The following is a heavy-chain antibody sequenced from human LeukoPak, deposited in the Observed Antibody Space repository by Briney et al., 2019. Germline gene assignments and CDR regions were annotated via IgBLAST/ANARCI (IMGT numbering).Heavy chain of an antibody. V-gene: IGHV1-8*01. CDR1: GYTFTSYD. CDR2: MNPNSGNT. D-gene: IGHD3-10*01. Sequence: ASVKVSCKASGYTFTSYDINWVRQATGQGLEWMGWMNPNSGNTGYAQKLQGRVTMTRNTSISTAYMELSSLRSEDTAVYYCARGRLVRGVSLYYFDYWGQGTLVTVSS. J-gene: IGHJ4*02. CDR3: ARGRLVRGVSLYYFDY.